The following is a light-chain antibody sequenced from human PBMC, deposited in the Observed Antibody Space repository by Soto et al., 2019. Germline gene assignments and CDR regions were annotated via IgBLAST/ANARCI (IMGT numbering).Light chain of an antibody. CDR1: SGHSNYV. V-gene: IGLV4-69*01. CDR3: QIWDTGIRV. J-gene: IGLJ3*02. CDR2: LNSDGSH. Sequence: QPVLTQSPSASASLGASVKLTCTLSSGHSNYVIAWHQQQPEKGPRYLMKLNSDGSHSKGDGIPDRFSGSSSGAERYLTISSLQSEDEADYYRQIWDTGIRVFGGGTKLTVL.